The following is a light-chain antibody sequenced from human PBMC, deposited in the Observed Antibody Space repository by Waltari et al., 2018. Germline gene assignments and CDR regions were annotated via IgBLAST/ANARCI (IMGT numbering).Light chain of an antibody. Sequence: DIQMTQSPSSLSASVGDRVTITCRASQAIIDSFAWYQQKPGKAPKLLLYAASRLESGVPSRFSGSGSGTDYTLAISSLQPEDFAIYYCQKYSSQLYTFGQGTKLEI. CDR3: QKYSSQLYT. V-gene: IGKV1-NL1*01. CDR1: QAIIDS. CDR2: AAS. J-gene: IGKJ2*01.